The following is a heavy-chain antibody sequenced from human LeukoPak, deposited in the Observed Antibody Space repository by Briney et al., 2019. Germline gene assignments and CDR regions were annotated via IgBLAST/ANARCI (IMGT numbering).Heavy chain of an antibody. D-gene: IGHD5-12*01. V-gene: IGHV1-46*01. CDR3: ARDPSNSGYDYLYYFDY. CDR1: GYTFTSYY. CDR2: INPAGGST. Sequence: ASVKVSCTASGYTFTSYYIHWVRQAPGQGLEWMGIINPAGGSTTYAQKFQGSRLTLTRDTSTSTVYMELSRLRSDDTAVYYCARDPSNSGYDYLYYFDYWGQGTLVTVSS. J-gene: IGHJ4*02.